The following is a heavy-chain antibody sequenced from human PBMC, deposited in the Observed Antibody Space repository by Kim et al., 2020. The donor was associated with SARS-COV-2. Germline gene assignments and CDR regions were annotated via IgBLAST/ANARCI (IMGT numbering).Heavy chain of an antibody. CDR2: ISAYNGNT. J-gene: IGHJ6*04. V-gene: IGHV1-18*04. D-gene: IGHD2-15*01. CDR3: ARDWWQARRPSMASDYYYGMDV. Sequence: ASVKVSCKASGYTFTSYGISWVRQAPGQGLEWTGWISAYNGNTNYAQKLQGRVTMTTDTSTSTAYMELRSLRSDDTAVYYCARDWWQARRPSMASDYYYGMDVWGKRATVTVSS. CDR1: GYTFTSYG.